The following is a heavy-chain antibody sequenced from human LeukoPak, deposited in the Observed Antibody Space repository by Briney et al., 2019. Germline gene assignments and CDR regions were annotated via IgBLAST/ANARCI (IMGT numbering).Heavy chain of an antibody. J-gene: IGHJ4*02. CDR2: INWNSGSI. CDR3: AKDTGYQLIFGNFDY. V-gene: IGHV3-9*01. Sequence: GGSLRLSCAASGFTFDDYAMHWVRQAPGKGLEWVSGINWNSGSIGYVDSVKGRFTISRDNAKNSLYLQMNSLRAEDTALYYCAKDTGYQLIFGNFDYWGQGTLDTVSS. D-gene: IGHD2-2*01. CDR1: GFTFDDYA.